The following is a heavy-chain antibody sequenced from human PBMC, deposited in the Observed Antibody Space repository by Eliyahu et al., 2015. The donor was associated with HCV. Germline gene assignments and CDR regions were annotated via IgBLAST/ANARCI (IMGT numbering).Heavy chain of an antibody. CDR1: GFXFSTYX. J-gene: IGHJ4*02. CDR2: ISRGSDTI. Sequence: EVQLVESGGGLVQPGGSXRXSCXAXGFXFSTYXMXWXRQAPGKGLEWISYISRGSDTIHYADSVKGRFTISRDNAKNSLYLQINSLRDEDTAVYYCANNRVGAAYFDYWGQGTLVTVSS. V-gene: IGHV3-48*02. CDR3: ANNRVGAAYFDY. D-gene: IGHD1-26*01.